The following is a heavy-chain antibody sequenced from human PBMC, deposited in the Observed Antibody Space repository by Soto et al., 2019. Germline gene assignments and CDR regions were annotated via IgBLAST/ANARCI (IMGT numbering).Heavy chain of an antibody. V-gene: IGHV1-69*13. D-gene: IGHD6-19*01. CDR3: SRAVAGGSSCWYYFDY. CDR1: AGTFSSYA. J-gene: IGHJ4*02. Sequence: VKVPCKASAGTFSSYAISWVRQPPGQGLEWMGWSIPIVGTANYAQKFQGRVTITADESTSKAYMELSSLRSEDTAVYDCSRAVAGGSSCWYYFDYWGRGTLVTVSS. CDR2: SIPIVGTA.